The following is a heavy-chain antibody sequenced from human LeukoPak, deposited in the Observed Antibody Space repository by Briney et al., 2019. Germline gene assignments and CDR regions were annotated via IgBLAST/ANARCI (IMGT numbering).Heavy chain of an antibody. CDR2: INPSGGGT. Sequence: ASVKVSCKASGYTFTSHYMHWVRQAPGQGLEWMGIINPSGGGTSYAQKFQGRVTMTRDMSTSTVYMELSSLRSEDTAVYYCARASRGAYNQGWFYPWGQRTLVTVSS. D-gene: IGHD5-24*01. CDR3: ARASRGAYNQGWFYP. CDR1: GYTFTSHY. J-gene: IGHJ5*02. V-gene: IGHV1-46*01.